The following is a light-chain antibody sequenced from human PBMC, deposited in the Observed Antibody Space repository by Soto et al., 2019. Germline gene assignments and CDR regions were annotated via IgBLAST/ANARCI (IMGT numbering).Light chain of an antibody. CDR3: QQYYSTPRT. V-gene: IGKV4-1*01. CDR1: RSFFYSSNNKNY. J-gene: IGKJ1*01. CDR2: WAS. Sequence: DIVMTQSPDSLAVSLGERGTINCNSSRSFFYSSNNKNYLAWYQQKPGQPPKLLIYWASTRESGVPDRFSGSGSGTDFTLTISSLQAEDVAVYYCQQYYSTPRTFGQGTKVDIK.